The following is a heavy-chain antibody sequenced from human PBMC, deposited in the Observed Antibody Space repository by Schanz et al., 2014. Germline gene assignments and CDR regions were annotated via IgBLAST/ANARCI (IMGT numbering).Heavy chain of an antibody. CDR1: GFTFSSNA. Sequence: EVQLLESGGGLVQPGGSLRLSCAASGFTFSSNAMCWVRQAPGKGLEWISSMYINSGSTQYADSVKGRFIISRDSSKNTMYLQMNSLRAEDTAVYYCVKDLQRELLRDDHYYGMDVWGQGTTVTVSS. V-gene: IGHV3-23*01. D-gene: IGHD1-26*01. CDR2: MYINSGST. CDR3: VKDLQRELLRDDHYYGMDV. J-gene: IGHJ6*02.